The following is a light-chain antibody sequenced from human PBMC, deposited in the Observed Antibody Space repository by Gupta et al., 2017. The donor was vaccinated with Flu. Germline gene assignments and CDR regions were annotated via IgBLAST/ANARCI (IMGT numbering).Light chain of an antibody. CDR2: KAS. Sequence: DIQMTQSPSTLSASVGDSVTITCRASQSISTWLAWYQQKPGKAPNLLIFKASLLESGVPSRFSGSGSGTEFTLTISSLQPDDFATYYCQQYNSYTLTFGQGTKLEIK. V-gene: IGKV1-5*03. CDR1: QSISTW. J-gene: IGKJ2*01. CDR3: QQYNSYTLT.